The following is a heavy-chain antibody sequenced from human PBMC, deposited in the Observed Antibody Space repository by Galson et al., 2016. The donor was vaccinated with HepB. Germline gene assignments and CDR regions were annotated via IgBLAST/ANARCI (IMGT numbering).Heavy chain of an antibody. Sequence: SLRLSCAASGFTFSSYAMHWVRQAPGKGLEWVGRSRDKAHSYTREYAASVKGRFAISRDESENSLYLQMNSLKTEDTAVYYCARDFYDGSCHYMDYWGRGTLVTVSS. J-gene: IGHJ4*02. CDR2: SRDKAHSYTR. D-gene: IGHD2/OR15-2a*01. CDR1: GFTFSSYA. V-gene: IGHV3-72*01. CDR3: ARDFYDGSCHYMDY.